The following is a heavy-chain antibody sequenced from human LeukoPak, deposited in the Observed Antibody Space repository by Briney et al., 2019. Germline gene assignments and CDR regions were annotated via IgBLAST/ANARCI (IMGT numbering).Heavy chain of an antibody. D-gene: IGHD3-22*01. CDR3: AREVREYYYDSSGYRN. CDR2: ISYDGSNK. J-gene: IGHJ4*02. CDR1: GFTFSSYA. Sequence: GGSLRLSCAASGFTFSSYAMHWVRQAPGKGLEWVAVISYDGSNKYYADSAKGRFTISRDNSKNTLYLQMNSLRAEDTAVYYCAREVREYYYDSSGYRNWGQGTLVTVSS. V-gene: IGHV3-30-3*01.